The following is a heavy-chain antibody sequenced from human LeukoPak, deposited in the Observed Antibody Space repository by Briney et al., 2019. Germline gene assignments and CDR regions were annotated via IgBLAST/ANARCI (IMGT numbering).Heavy chain of an antibody. CDR2: ISGSGGST. D-gene: IGHD5-18*01. CDR3: AKDLGYSYGYWDY. V-gene: IGHV3-23*01. CDR1: GFTFSSYA. Sequence: GGSLRLSCAASGFTFSSYAMSWVRQAPRKGLEWVSAISGSGGSTYYADSVKGRFTISRGNSKNTLYLQMNSLRAEDTAVYYCAKDLGYSYGYWDYWGQGTLVTVSS. J-gene: IGHJ4*02.